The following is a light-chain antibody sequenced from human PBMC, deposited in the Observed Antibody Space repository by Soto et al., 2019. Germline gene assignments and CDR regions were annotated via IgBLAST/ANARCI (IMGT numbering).Light chain of an antibody. CDR1: QSVSSSY. Sequence: EIVLTQSPGTLSLSPGERATLSCRASQSVSSSYLAWYQHKPGQAPRLLIHGASSRATGIPDRFSGSGSGTDFTLSISRLEPEDFAVYYCQQYGSSPPITFGQGTRLEIK. CDR2: GAS. V-gene: IGKV3-20*01. J-gene: IGKJ5*01. CDR3: QQYGSSPPIT.